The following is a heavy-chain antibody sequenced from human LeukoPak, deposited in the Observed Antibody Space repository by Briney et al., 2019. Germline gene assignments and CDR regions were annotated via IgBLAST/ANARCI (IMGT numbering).Heavy chain of an antibody. CDR3: ARGIYSSGWYPTLSYYYYYYMDV. Sequence: SETLSLTCTVSGVSISSYYWSWIRQPPGKGLEWIGYIYYTGSTNYNPSLKSRVTISVDTSKNQFSLKLSSVTAADTAVYYCARGIYSSGWYPTLSYYYYYYMDVWGKGTTVTISS. D-gene: IGHD6-19*01. CDR2: IYYTGST. J-gene: IGHJ6*03. V-gene: IGHV4-59*01. CDR1: GVSISSYY.